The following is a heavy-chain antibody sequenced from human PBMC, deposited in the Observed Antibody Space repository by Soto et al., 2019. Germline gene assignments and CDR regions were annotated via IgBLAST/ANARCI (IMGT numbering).Heavy chain of an antibody. V-gene: IGHV5-51*01. CDR3: ARAYGDYDYYYFALEV. J-gene: IGHJ6*02. CDR2: IYPGDSDT. CDR1: GDRFTSYW. Sequence: GESLKIACKGSGDRFTSYWSGWVRQMPGKGLEWMGIIYPGDSDTRYSPSFQGQVTISADKSISTAYLQWSSLKASDTAMYYCARAYGDYDYYYFALEVWGQGTTVTVSS. D-gene: IGHD4-17*01.